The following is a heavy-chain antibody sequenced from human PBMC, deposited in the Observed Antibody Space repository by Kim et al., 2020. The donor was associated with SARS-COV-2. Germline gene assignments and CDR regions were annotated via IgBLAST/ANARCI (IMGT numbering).Heavy chain of an antibody. Sequence: DDAVSVKSRITINPDTSKNQFSLRLNSVTPEDTAVYYCARVDRQQLAVDYWGQGTLVTVSS. D-gene: IGHD6-13*01. CDR3: ARVDRQQLAVDY. J-gene: IGHJ4*02. V-gene: IGHV6-1*01.